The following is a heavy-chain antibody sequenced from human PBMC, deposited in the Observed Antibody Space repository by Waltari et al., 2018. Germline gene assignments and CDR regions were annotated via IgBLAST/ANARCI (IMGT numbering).Heavy chain of an antibody. CDR2: IIPIFGTA. CDR3: ARDTIFGVVNRDAFDI. Sequence: QVQLVQSGAEVKKPGSSVKVSCKASGGTFSTYAISWVRQAPGQGLEWMGGIIPIFGTANYAQKFQGRVTITADESTSTAYMELSSLRSEDTAVYYCARDTIFGVVNRDAFDIWGQGTMVTVSS. J-gene: IGHJ3*02. D-gene: IGHD3-3*01. CDR1: GGTFSTYA. V-gene: IGHV1-69*12.